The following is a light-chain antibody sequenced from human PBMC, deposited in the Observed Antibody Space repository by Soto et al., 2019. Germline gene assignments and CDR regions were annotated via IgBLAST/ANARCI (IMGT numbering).Light chain of an antibody. CDR1: QSVTSSL. CDR2: GAS. CDR3: LLYFSPDRYT. V-gene: IGKV3-20*01. Sequence: EIVLTQTPGTLSLSPGERATLSCRASQSVTSSLLAWYQQKPGQAPRLLIYGASTRATGIPDRFSGSGSDTDFSLTIRRLDPEDFAMYYCLLYFSPDRYTFGPGTKVQIK. J-gene: IGKJ2*01.